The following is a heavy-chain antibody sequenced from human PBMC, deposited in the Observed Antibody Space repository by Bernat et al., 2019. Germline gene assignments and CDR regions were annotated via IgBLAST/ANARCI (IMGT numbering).Heavy chain of an antibody. Sequence: QVQLQESGPGLVKPSQTLSLTCTVSGGSISSGGYYWSWIRQHPGKGLEWIGYIYYSGSTYYNPSLKSRVTISVDTSKNQFSLKLSSVTAADTAVYYCASTTPGNTARFIRLQSPDYYGMDVWGQGTTVTVSS. CDR2: IYYSGST. CDR3: ASTTPGNTARFIRLQSPDYYGMDV. V-gene: IGHV4-31*03. J-gene: IGHJ6*02. D-gene: IGHD5-18*01. CDR1: GGSISSGGYY.